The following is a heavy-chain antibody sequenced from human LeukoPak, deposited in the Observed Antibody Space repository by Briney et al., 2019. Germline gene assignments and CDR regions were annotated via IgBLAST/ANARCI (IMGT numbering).Heavy chain of an antibody. Sequence: SETLSLTCSVSGGSITSGTYYWAWLRQPPGKGLEWLGEVNHSGSTNYNPSLKSRVTISVDTSKNQFSLKLSSVTAADTAVYYCARHPNSSGYSFDYWGQGTLVTVSS. CDR3: ARHPNSSGYSFDY. J-gene: IGHJ4*02. D-gene: IGHD3-22*01. CDR2: VNHSGST. V-gene: IGHV4-39*01. CDR1: GGSITSGTYY.